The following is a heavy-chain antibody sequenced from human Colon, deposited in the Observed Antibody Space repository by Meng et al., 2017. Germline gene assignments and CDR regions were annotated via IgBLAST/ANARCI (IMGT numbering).Heavy chain of an antibody. CDR1: GYTFTNYD. D-gene: IGHD3-10*01. V-gene: IGHV1-8*01. CDR2: VNANSGHT. J-gene: IGHJ5*02. CDR3: AISPIIATDNWFGVDP. Sequence: QLQLVQSGVEGKKLGASVKVSCKASGYTFTNYDSNWVRQATGQGLEWMGWVNANSGHTDYAQKFQGRVTMTRNTSISTAYMELSSLRSEDTAVYYCAISPIIATDNWFGVDPWGQGTLVTVSS.